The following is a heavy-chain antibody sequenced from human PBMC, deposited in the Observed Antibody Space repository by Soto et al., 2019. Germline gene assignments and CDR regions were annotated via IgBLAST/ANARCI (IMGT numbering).Heavy chain of an antibody. Sequence: SETLSLTCTVSGGSISSGGYYWSWIRQHPGKGLEWIGEIYHSGSTYYNPSLKSRVTISVDKSKNQFSLKLSSVTAADTAVYYCARDCGGDCSADDAFDIWGQGTMVT. CDR1: GGSISSGGYY. CDR2: IYHSGST. V-gene: IGHV4-39*07. CDR3: ARDCGGDCSADDAFDI. D-gene: IGHD2-21*01. J-gene: IGHJ3*02.